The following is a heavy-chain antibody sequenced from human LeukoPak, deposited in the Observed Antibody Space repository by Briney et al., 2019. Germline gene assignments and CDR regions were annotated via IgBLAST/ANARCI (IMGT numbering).Heavy chain of an antibody. CDR1: GFTFSNFW. V-gene: IGHV3-7*03. CDR3: VRDGNRGYDMDV. D-gene: IGHD3-10*01. CDR2: IKQDETEK. Sequence: GGSLRLSCTASGFTFSNFWMGWVRQAPGKGLEWVANIKQDETEKFYLGSVKGRFTISRDNAKNSLYLQMNSLRVEDTALYYCVRDGNRGYDMDVWGQGTAVTVSS. J-gene: IGHJ6*02.